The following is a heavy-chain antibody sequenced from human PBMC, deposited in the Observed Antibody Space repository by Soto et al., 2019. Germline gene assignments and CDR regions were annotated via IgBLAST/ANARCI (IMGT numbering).Heavy chain of an antibody. CDR3: ARPGRIAVPGHDAFDF. D-gene: IGHD6-19*01. J-gene: IGHJ3*01. Sequence: EVQLLESGGGLVQPGGSLRLSCAASGFTFKNYAMSWIRQAPGKGLEWISALSDSGDSTWLSDSVRGRFTISRDNSKNTLYLRMSSLRADDTAVYYCARPGRIAVPGHDAFDFWGQGTMVTVSS. CDR1: GFTFKNYA. CDR2: LSDSGDST. V-gene: IGHV3-23*01.